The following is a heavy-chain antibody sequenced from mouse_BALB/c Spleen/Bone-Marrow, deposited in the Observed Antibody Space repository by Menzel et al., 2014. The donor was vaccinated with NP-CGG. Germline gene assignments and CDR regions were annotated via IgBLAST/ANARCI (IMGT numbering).Heavy chain of an antibody. CDR3: ARLEGNYGSTFAY. Sequence: VKLQESGAELVRPGASVKLSCKASGYSFTSYWMNWVKQRPGQGLEWIGMIHPSDTETRLNQRFKDKATLTVDKSSSTAYMQLSSPTSEDSAVYYCARLEGNYGSTFAYWGQGTLVTASA. J-gene: IGHJ3*01. D-gene: IGHD1-1*01. CDR2: IHPSDTET. V-gene: IGHV1-61*01. CDR1: GYSFTSYW.